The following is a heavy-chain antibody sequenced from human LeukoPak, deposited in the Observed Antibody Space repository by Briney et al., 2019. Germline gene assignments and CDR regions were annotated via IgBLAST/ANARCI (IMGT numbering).Heavy chain of an antibody. D-gene: IGHD4-17*01. CDR3: AKDRGMTHYGDHDS. Sequence: GGSLRLSCAASGFTFSSYSMNWVRQAPGKGLEWVSSISSSTYIYYADSVKGRFTISRDNAKNSLYLQMNSLRAEDTAIYYCAKDRGMTHYGDHDSWGQGILVTVSS. CDR1: GFTFSSYS. J-gene: IGHJ4*02. V-gene: IGHV3-21*01. CDR2: ISSSTYI.